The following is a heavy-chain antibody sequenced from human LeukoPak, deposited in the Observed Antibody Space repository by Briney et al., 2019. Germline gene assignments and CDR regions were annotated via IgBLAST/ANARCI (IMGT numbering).Heavy chain of an antibody. CDR3: AREAYGDYAVFDY. D-gene: IGHD4-17*01. Sequence: SETLSLTCTVSGGSISSYYWSWIRQPPGKGLEWIGYIYYSGSTNYNPSLKSRVTISVDTSKNQFSLKLSSVTAADTAVYYCAREAYGDYAVFDYWGQGTLVTVSS. CDR1: GGSISSYY. V-gene: IGHV4-59*12. J-gene: IGHJ4*02. CDR2: IYYSGST.